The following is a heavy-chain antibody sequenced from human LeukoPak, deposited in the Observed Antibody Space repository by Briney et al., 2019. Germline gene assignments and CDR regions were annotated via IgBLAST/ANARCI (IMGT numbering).Heavy chain of an antibody. Sequence: GGSLKLSCAASGFTFSSYWMSWVRQAPGRGLEWVANIRQDGSDKYYVDSVKGRFTISRDNAKNSLYLQMNSLRAEDTAVYYCARDEPPTNGYDSYDFWGQGTLVTVSS. D-gene: IGHD5-12*01. J-gene: IGHJ4*02. V-gene: IGHV3-7*01. CDR2: IRQDGSDK. CDR1: GFTFSSYW. CDR3: ARDEPPTNGYDSYDF.